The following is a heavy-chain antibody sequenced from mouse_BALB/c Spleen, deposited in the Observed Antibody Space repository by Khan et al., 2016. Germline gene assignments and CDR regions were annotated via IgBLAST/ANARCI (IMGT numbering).Heavy chain of an antibody. CDR3: TRSPTATRYFDV. CDR1: GYSITSDYA. J-gene: IGHJ1*01. D-gene: IGHD1-2*01. CDR2: IRYSGST. Sequence: EVKLLESGPGLVKPSQSLSLTYTVTGYSITSDYAWNWIRQFPGNKLEWMGYIRYSGSTTYNPSLKSRISITRDTSKNQFFLQLYSVTTADTATYYCTRSPTATRYFDVWGAGTTVTVSS. V-gene: IGHV3-2*02.